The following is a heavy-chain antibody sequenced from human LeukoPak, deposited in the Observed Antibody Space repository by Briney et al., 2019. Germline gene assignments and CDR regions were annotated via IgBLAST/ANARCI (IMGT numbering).Heavy chain of an antibody. J-gene: IGHJ6*03. CDR2: IYSRGTT. CDR1: GGSISSNY. D-gene: IGHD6-13*01. V-gene: IGHV4-4*07. Sequence: PSETLSLTCNVSGGSISSNYWSWIRQPAGKGLEWIGRIYSRGTTNYNPSLRSRVTISLEKSRNQFSLKLSSVTAADTAVYYCARDEEQQLPWGTYMDVWGKGTTVTVSS. CDR3: ARDEEQQLPWGTYMDV.